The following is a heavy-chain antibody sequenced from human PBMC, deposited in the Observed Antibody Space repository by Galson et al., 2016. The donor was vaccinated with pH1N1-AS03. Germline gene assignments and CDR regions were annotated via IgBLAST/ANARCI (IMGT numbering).Heavy chain of an antibody. D-gene: IGHD4-17*01. J-gene: IGHJ4*02. Sequence: SVKVSCKASGGTFNSDAISWVRQAPGQGLEWMGRIIPILGITDYAQKFQGRVTITADKSTSTAYMELSSLRSEDTAVYYCARDTSTTATTHFDCWGQGTLVTISS. CDR2: IIPILGIT. CDR1: GGTFNSDA. V-gene: IGHV1-69*04. CDR3: ARDTSTTATTHFDC.